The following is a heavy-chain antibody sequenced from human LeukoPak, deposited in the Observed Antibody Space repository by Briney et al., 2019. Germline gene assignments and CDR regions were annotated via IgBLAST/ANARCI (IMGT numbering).Heavy chain of an antibody. J-gene: IGHJ4*02. CDR1: GYTFTSCY. V-gene: IGHV1-46*01. CDR2: INPSGGST. CDR3: ARPYFYYSRRGYFDY. Sequence: ASVKVSCKASGYTFTSCYMHWVRQAPGQGGEWMGIINPSGGSTSYAQKFQGRVTMTRDTSTSTVYMELSSLRSEDTAVYYCARPYFYYSRRGYFDYWGQGTLVTVSS. D-gene: IGHD3-22*01.